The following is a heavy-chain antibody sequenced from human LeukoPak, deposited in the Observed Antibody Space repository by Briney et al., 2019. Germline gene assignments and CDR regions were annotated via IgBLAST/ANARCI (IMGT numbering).Heavy chain of an antibody. Sequence: GGSLRLSCAASGFTFDEYGMSWVRQVPGKGLEWVSGINWNSGSLGYADSVKGRFTISRDNAKDSLYLQMNSLGPEDTAVYYCARDPYSGNYGNYYYYYMDVWGKGTTVTISS. CDR3: ARDPYSGNYGNYYYYYMDV. J-gene: IGHJ6*03. CDR2: INWNSGSL. D-gene: IGHD1-26*01. CDR1: GFTFDEYG. V-gene: IGHV3-20*04.